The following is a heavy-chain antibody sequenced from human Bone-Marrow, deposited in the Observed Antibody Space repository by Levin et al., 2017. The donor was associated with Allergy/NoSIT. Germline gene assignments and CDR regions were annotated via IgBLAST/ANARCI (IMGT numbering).Heavy chain of an antibody. CDR3: ARMRVPGFNDPYYWFDP. Sequence: ASVKVSCKASGYTFTAYFIHWVRQAPGHGLEWMGWINPKSGGTHYAQKFQGRVTMTRDTSIGTASIEVRSLSSDDTAVYYCARMRVPGFNDPYYWFDPWGQGTLVTVAS. CDR2: INPKSGGT. D-gene: IGHD3-10*01. J-gene: IGHJ5*02. V-gene: IGHV1-2*02. CDR1: GYTFTAYF.